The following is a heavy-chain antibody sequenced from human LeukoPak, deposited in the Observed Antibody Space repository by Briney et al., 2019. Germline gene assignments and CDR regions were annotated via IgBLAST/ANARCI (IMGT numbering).Heavy chain of an antibody. V-gene: IGHV1-46*01. CDR3: ASPGYTGGGDYYYMDV. Sequence: ASVKVSCKASGYTFTGYYMHWVRQAPGQGLEWMGIINPSGGSTSYAQKFQGRVTMSRDVTTSTVYMELSSLRSEDTAVYYCASPGYTGGGDYYYMDVWGNGTTVTVSS. CDR2: INPSGGST. CDR1: GYTFTGYY. D-gene: IGHD2-8*02. J-gene: IGHJ6*03.